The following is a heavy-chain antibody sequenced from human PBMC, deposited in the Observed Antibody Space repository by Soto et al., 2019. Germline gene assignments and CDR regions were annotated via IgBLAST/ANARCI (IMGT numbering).Heavy chain of an antibody. D-gene: IGHD3-10*01. V-gene: IGHV4-59*01. CDR2: IYYSGST. Sequence: SETLSLTCTVSGGSISSYYWSWIRQPPGKGLEWIGYIYYSGSTNYNPSLKSRVTISVDTSKNQFSLKLSSVTAADTAVYYCARAQWFGLGGYYYGMDVWGQGTTVTVSS. J-gene: IGHJ6*02. CDR3: ARAQWFGLGGYYYGMDV. CDR1: GGSISSYY.